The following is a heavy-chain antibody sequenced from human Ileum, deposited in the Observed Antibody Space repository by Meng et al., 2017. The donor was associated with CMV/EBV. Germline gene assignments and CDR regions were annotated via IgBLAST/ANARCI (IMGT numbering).Heavy chain of an antibody. V-gene: IGHV1-18*01. D-gene: IGHD2-2*01. Sequence: ASVKVSCKASGYSFTTYAITWVRQAPGQGLEGMGWISADNGKTNYAQNLQGRLTMTTDTSTSTAYMELRSLRSDDTAVYYCARDLFVVVPADYGMDVWGQGTMVTVSS. J-gene: IGHJ6*02. CDR1: GYSFTTYA. CDR3: ARDLFVVVPADYGMDV. CDR2: ISADNGKT.